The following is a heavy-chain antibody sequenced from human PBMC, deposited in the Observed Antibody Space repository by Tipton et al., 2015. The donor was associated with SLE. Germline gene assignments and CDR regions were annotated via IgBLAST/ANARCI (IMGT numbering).Heavy chain of an antibody. D-gene: IGHD6-19*01. V-gene: IGHV3-23*01. Sequence: SLRLSCAASGFTFSSYAMSWVRQAPGKGLEWVSAISGSGGSTYYADSAKGRFTISRDNSKNTLYLQMNSLRAEDTAVYYCAKEIAVAGSVDYWGQGTLVTVSS. CDR1: GFTFSSYA. CDR2: ISGSGGST. J-gene: IGHJ4*02. CDR3: AKEIAVAGSVDY.